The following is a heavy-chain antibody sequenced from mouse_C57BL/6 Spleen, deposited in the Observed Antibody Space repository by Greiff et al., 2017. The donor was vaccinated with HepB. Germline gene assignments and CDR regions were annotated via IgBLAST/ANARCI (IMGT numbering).Heavy chain of an antibody. Sequence: QVQLKESGAELVRPGASVKLSCKASGYTFTDYYINWVKQRPGQGLEWIARIYPGSGNTYYNEKFKGKATLTAEKSSSTAYMQLSSLTSEDSAVYFCARVHYGRGYAMDYWGQGTSVTVSS. CDR3: ARVHYGRGYAMDY. V-gene: IGHV1-76*01. D-gene: IGHD1-1*01. CDR2: IYPGSGNT. J-gene: IGHJ4*01. CDR1: GYTFTDYY.